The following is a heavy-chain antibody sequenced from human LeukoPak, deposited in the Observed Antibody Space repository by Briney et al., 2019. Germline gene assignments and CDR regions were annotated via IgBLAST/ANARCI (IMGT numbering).Heavy chain of an antibody. V-gene: IGHV1-69*13. CDR2: FIPIFGTA. CDR3: AREAVAGTGGLDFDY. J-gene: IGHJ4*02. D-gene: IGHD6-19*01. CDR1: GGTFSSYA. Sequence: GASVKVSCKASGGTFSSYAISWVRQAPGQGLEWMGGFIPIFGTANYAQKFQGRVTITADESTSTAYMELSSLRSEDTAVYYCAREAVAGTGGLDFDYWGQGTLVTVSS.